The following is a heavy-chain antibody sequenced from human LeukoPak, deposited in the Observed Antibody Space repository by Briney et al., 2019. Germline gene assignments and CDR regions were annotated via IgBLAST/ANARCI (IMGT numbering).Heavy chain of an antibody. CDR2: ISAYNGNT. D-gene: IGHD1-26*01. J-gene: IGHJ3*02. CDR3: ARDAILGATDALDI. V-gene: IGHV1-18*01. Sequence: ASVKVSCKASGYTFTSYGISWVRQAPGQGLEWMGWISAYNGNTNYAQKLQGRVTMTRDTSTSTVYMELSSLRSEDTAVYYCARDAILGATDALDIWGQGTMVTVSS. CDR1: GYTFTSYG.